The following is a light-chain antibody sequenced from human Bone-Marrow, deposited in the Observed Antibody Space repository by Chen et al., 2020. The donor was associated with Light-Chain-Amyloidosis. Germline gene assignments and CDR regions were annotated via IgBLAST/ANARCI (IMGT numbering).Light chain of an antibody. CDR1: DLPTKY. CDR2: RDT. J-gene: IGLJ2*01. CDR3: QSADSSGTYEVI. V-gene: IGLV3-25*03. Sequence: SYELTQPPSVSGSTGQTARITCSGDDLPTKYAYWYQQKPGQAPVLVIHRDTERPSGISERFSGSSSGTTATLTLSGVQAEDEADYHCQSADSSGTYEVIFGGGTKLTVL.